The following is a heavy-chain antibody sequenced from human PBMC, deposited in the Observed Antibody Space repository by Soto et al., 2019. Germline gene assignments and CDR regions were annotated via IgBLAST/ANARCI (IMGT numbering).Heavy chain of an antibody. D-gene: IGHD3-10*01. CDR3: AEDLLSSYYYGMAA. Sequence: EVQLLESGGGLVQPGGSLRLSSAASGFMFGSYAMNWVRQAPGKGLERVSCISGSGTDTYYADAVKGRVTISRDNAKNTLYLQMSGLRAEDTAIYYCAEDLLSSYYYGMAAWGRGTTVTVSS. CDR1: GFMFGSYA. V-gene: IGHV3-23*01. CDR2: ISGSGTDT. J-gene: IGHJ6*02.